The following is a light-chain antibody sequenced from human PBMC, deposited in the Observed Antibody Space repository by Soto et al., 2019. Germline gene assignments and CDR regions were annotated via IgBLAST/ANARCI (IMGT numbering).Light chain of an antibody. V-gene: IGLV1-40*01. CDR1: RSNIGADYD. Sequence: QSVLTQPPSVSGAPGQRVTISCTGSRSNIGADYDVHWYKQLPGTAPKLLIYGDINRPSGVPDRFTGPKSGTSASLAITGLQAEDEAVYYCQSYDSSLFYVFGTGTKLTVL. CDR3: QSYDSSLFYV. CDR2: GDI. J-gene: IGLJ1*01.